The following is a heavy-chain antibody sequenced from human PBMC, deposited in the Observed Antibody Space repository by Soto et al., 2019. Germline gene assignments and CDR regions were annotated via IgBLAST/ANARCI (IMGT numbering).Heavy chain of an antibody. CDR2: ISYDGSNK. Sequence: PGGSLRLSCAASGFTFSSYAMHWVRQAPGKGLEWVAVISYDGSNKYYADSVKGRFTISRDNSKNTLYLQMNSLRAEDTAVYYCAGGPEKYSSGWYPYYYYYYGMDVWGQGTTVTVSS. CDR3: AGGPEKYSSGWYPYYYYYYGMDV. D-gene: IGHD6-19*01. CDR1: GFTFSSYA. V-gene: IGHV3-30-3*01. J-gene: IGHJ6*02.